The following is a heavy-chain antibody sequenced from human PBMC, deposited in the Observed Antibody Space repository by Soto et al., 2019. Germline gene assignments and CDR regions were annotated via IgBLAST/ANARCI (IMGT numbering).Heavy chain of an antibody. J-gene: IGHJ4*02. CDR3: ARDGLEYCTNGVCYTAPDY. CDR2: IYYSGST. CDR1: GGSISSSGYY. D-gene: IGHD2-8*01. V-gene: IGHV4-31*03. Sequence: SETLSLTCTVSGGSISSSGYYWSWIRQHPGKGLEWIGYIYYSGSTYYNPSLKSRVTISVDTSKNQFSLKLSSVTAADTAVYYCARDGLEYCTNGVCYTAPDYWGQGTLVTVSS.